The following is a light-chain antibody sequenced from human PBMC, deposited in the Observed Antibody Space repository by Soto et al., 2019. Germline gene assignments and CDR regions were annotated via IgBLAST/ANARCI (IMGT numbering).Light chain of an antibody. V-gene: IGLV2-14*01. J-gene: IGLJ2*01. Sequence: QSALTQPASVSGSPGQSITISCTGTSSDVGGYNYVSWYQQHPGKAPKPMIYEVSNRPSGVSNRFSGSKSGNTASLTISGLRAEDEADYYCSSYTSSSTLEVFGGGTKLTVL. CDR1: SSDVGGYNY. CDR3: SSYTSSSTLEV. CDR2: EVS.